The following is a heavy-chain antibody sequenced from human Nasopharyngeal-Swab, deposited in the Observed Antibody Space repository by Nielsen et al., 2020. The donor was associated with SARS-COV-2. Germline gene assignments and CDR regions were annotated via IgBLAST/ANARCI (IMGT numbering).Heavy chain of an antibody. CDR3: ARDKGTSGWFDP. J-gene: IGHJ5*02. V-gene: IGHV3-11*01. D-gene: IGHD6-25*01. CDR2: ISSSAYSE. Sequence: PGKGLEWVSGISSSAYSEFYADSVKGRFTISRDNAQNSLYLQMNNLRADDTAVYYCARDKGTSGWFDPWGPGTLVTVSS.